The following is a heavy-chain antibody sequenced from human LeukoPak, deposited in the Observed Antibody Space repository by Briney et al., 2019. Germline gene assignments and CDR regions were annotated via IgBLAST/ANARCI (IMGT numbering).Heavy chain of an antibody. CDR3: AKDCKVLGVGNSDAFDI. CDR2: ISGSGGST. CDR1: GFTFSSYA. V-gene: IGHV3-23*01. J-gene: IGHJ3*02. D-gene: IGHD3-3*01. Sequence: GGSLRLSCAASGFTFSSYAMSWVRQAPGKGLEWVSAISGSGGSTYYADSVKGRFTISRDNSKNTLYLQMNSLRAEDTAVYYCAKDCKVLGVGNSDAFDIWAQGTMVTVSS.